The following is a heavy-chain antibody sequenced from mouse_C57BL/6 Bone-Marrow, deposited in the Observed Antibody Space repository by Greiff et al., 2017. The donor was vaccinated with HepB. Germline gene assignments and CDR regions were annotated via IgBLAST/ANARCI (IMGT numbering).Heavy chain of an antibody. V-gene: IGHV10-1*01. CDR2: IRSKSNNYAT. Sequence: EVQRVESGGGLVQPKGSLKLSCAASGFSFNTYAMNWVRQAPGKGLEWVARIRSKSNNYATYYADSVKDRFTISRDDSESMLYLQMNNLKTEDTAMYYCVRQIYYDYAWFAYWGQGTLVTVSA. CDR1: GFSFNTYA. CDR3: VRQIYYDYAWFAY. D-gene: IGHD2-4*01. J-gene: IGHJ3*01.